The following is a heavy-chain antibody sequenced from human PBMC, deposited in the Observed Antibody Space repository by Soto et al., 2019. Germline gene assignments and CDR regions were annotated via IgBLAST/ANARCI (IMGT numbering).Heavy chain of an antibody. D-gene: IGHD2-2*01. CDR2: IIPIFGIA. CDR3: AREDRDRETGLVPAAIDGMDV. CDR1: GGTFSRYS. J-gene: IGHJ6*02. V-gene: IGHV1-69*08. Sequence: QVQLVQSGAEVKKPGSSVKVSCKASGGTFSRYSITWVRQAPGHGLEWIGRIIPIFGIASYAQKFQGRVTITADESTSTAYMELSSLRSDDTAVYYCAREDRDRETGLVPAAIDGMDVWGLGTTVTFSS.